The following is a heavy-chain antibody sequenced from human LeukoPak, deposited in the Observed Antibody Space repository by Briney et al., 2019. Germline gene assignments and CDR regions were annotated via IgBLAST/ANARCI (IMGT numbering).Heavy chain of an antibody. D-gene: IGHD3-16*01. V-gene: IGHV3-64D*09. J-gene: IGHJ4*02. CDR3: VKDGTFGGVYFDY. Sequence: PGGSLILSCSASGFTFSSYAMHWVRQAPGKGLEYVSAISSNGGSTYYADSVKGRFTISRDNSKNTLYLQMSSLRAEDTAVYYCVKDGTFGGVYFDYWGQGTLVTVSS. CDR2: ISSNGGST. CDR1: GFTFSSYA.